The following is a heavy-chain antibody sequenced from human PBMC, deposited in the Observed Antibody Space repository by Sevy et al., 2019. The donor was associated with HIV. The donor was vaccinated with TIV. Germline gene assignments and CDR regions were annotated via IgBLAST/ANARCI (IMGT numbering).Heavy chain of an antibody. CDR1: GGSISSSSYY. V-gene: IGHV4-39*01. CDR2: IYYSGST. Sequence: SETLSLTCTVSGGSISSSSYYWDWIRQPPGKGLEWIGSIYYSGSTYYNPSLKSRVTISVDTSKNQFSLKLSSVTAADTAVYYCARLWGIVVAFDYWGQGTLVTVSS. CDR3: ARLWGIVVAFDY. J-gene: IGHJ4*02. D-gene: IGHD2-15*01.